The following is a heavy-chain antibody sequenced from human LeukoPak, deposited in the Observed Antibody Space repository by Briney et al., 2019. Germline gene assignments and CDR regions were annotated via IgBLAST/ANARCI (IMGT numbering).Heavy chain of an antibody. CDR2: ISAYNGNT. D-gene: IGHD2-2*01. CDR3: AREYCSSTSCYAIDY. V-gene: IGHV1-18*04. Sequence: GASVKVSCKASGYTFTSYGISWVRHAPGQGLEWMGWISAYNGNTNYAQKLQGRVTMTTDTSTSTAYMELRSLRSDDTAVYYCAREYCSSTSCYAIDYWGQGTLVTVSS. J-gene: IGHJ4*02. CDR1: GYTFTSYG.